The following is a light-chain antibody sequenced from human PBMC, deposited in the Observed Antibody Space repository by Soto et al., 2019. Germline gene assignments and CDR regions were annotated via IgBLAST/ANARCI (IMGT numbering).Light chain of an antibody. CDR3: EAWDDSLNGVV. J-gene: IGLJ2*01. CDR2: SSI. CDR1: SSNIGSNT. Sequence: QSVLTQPPSASGTPGQRVTISCSGSSSNIGSNTVNWYQKFPGTAPKLLIYSSIPRPSEVPDQFSGSKSGTSASLAISALQSEDEADYYCEAWDDSLNGVVFGGGTKLTVL. V-gene: IGLV1-44*01.